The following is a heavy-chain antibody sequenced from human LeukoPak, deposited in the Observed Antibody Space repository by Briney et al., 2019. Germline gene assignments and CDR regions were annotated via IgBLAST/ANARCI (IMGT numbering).Heavy chain of an antibody. CDR1: GFTFSSYS. Sequence: KAGGSLRLSCAASGFTFSSYSMNWVRQAPGKGLEWVSSISSSSSYIYYADSVKGRFTISRDSAKNSLYLQMNSLRAEDTAVYYCARISGGSSDYWGQGTLVTVSS. J-gene: IGHJ4*02. CDR3: ARISGGSSDY. D-gene: IGHD2-15*01. CDR2: ISSSSSYI. V-gene: IGHV3-21*01.